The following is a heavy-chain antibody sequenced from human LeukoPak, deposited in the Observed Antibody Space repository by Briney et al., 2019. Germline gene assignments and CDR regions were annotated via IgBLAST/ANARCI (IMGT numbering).Heavy chain of an antibody. Sequence: GRSLRLSCAASGFTFSSYGMPWVRQAPGKGLEWVAVIWYDGSNKYYADSVKGRFTISRDNSKNTLYLQMNNLRAEDTAVYYCARRAWHSSSNRINWFDPWGQGTLVTVSS. CDR3: ARRAWHSSSNRINWFDP. CDR2: IWYDGSNK. J-gene: IGHJ5*02. V-gene: IGHV3-33*01. D-gene: IGHD6-13*01. CDR1: GFTFSSYG.